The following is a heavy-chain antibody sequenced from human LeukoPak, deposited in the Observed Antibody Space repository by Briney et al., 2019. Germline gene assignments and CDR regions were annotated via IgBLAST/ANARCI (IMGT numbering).Heavy chain of an antibody. CDR2: ISKDGSNK. CDR3: AKVAPYCSSTTCYHSPYYGMDV. D-gene: IGHD2-2*01. CDR1: GFTFNTYA. J-gene: IGHJ6*02. Sequence: PGGSLRLSCAASGFTFNTYAMSWVRQAPGKGLEWVALISKDGSNKNYADSAKGRFTISRDNSMNTLYLQMNGLRIEDTAVYYCAKVAPYCSSTTCYHSPYYGMDVWGQGTTVTVSS. V-gene: IGHV3-30*18.